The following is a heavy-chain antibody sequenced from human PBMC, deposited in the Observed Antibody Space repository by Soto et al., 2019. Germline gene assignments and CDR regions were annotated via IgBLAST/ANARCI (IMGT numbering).Heavy chain of an antibody. CDR2: INHDTGDT. D-gene: IGHD3-10*01. CDR3: ARGPQIWLPPSDY. Sequence: QMQLVQSGAEMRKPGASVKVSCKTSGFTFTGYYIHWVRQAPGQGLEWMGWINHDTGDTKYAQRFQGRVALTSDTYINTAYMDLSRLRPDDTAVFYSARGPQIWLPPSDYWGQGTLVTVSS. J-gene: IGHJ4*02. CDR1: GFTFTGYY. V-gene: IGHV1-2*02.